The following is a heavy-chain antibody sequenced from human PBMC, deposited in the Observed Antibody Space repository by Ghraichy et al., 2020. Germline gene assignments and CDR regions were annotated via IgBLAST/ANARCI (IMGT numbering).Heavy chain of an antibody. CDR3: ARSHMITFGGVIVYYYGMDV. V-gene: IGHV4-4*09. J-gene: IGHJ6*02. CDR2: IYTSGST. CDR1: GGSISSYY. D-gene: IGHD3-16*02. Sequence: SETLSLTCTVSGGSISSYYWSWIRQPPGKGLEWIGYIYTSGSTNYNPSLKSRVTISVDTSKNQFSLKLSSVTAADTAVYYCARSHMITFGGVIVYYYGMDVWGQGTTVTVSS.